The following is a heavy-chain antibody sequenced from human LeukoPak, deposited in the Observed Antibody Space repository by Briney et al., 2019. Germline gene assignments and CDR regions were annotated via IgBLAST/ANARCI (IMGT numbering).Heavy chain of an antibody. CDR3: ARGWDTAMYFDY. V-gene: IGHV3-30*04. J-gene: IGHJ4*02. D-gene: IGHD5-18*01. CDR2: ISYDGSNK. CDR1: GFTFSSYA. Sequence: PGGSLRLSCAASGFTFSSYAIHWVRQAPGKGLXXVAVISYDGSNKYYADSVKGRFTISRDNSKKTLYLQMNSLRAEDTAVYYCARGWDTAMYFDYWGQGTLVTVSS.